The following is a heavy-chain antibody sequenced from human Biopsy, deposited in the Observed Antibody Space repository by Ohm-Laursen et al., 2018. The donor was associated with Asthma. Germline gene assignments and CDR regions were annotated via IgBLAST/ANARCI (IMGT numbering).Heavy chain of an antibody. CDR1: GGSVSSGSYY. Sequence: ETLSLTYSVSGGSVSSGSYYWSWIRQPPGKGLAWVSYISYSGSTDYNPSLKSRLTISMGTSKNQFSLKLSSVTAADTAVYYCARVPTTLRYFDLWGRGTLVTVSS. CDR2: ISYSGST. D-gene: IGHD2-15*01. J-gene: IGHJ2*01. V-gene: IGHV4-61*01. CDR3: ARVPTTLRYFDL.